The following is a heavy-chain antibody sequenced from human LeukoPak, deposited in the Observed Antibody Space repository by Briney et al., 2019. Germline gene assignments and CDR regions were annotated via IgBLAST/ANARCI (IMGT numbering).Heavy chain of an antibody. CDR3: AAWGSYRYSFDY. CDR2: IYYSGST. V-gene: IGHV4-59*01. D-gene: IGHD3-16*02. J-gene: IGHJ4*02. Sequence: SETLSLTCTVSGGSISSYYWSWIRQPPGKGLEWIGYIYYSGSTNYNPSLKSRVTISVDTSKNQFSLKLSSVTAADTAVYYCAAWGSYRYSFDYWGQGTPVTVSS. CDR1: GGSISSYY.